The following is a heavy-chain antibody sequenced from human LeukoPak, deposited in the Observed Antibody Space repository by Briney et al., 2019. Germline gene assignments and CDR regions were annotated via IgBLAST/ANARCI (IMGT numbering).Heavy chain of an antibody. D-gene: IGHD3-10*01. CDR3: ARDGGSGNYYNGVGDY. CDR1: GFTFNSYG. Sequence: GGSLRLSCAASGFTFNSYGMHWVRQAPGKGLEWVAVISYDGPNKYYADSVKGRFTISRDNSKNTLYLQMNSLRAEDTAVYYCARDGGSGNYYNGVGDYWGQGTLVTVSS. V-gene: IGHV3-30*03. J-gene: IGHJ4*02. CDR2: ISYDGPNK.